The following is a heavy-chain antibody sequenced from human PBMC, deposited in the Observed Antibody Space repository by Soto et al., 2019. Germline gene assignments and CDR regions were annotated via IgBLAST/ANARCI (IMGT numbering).Heavy chain of an antibody. Sequence: PGGSLRLSCAASGFTFSSYAMSWVRQAPGKGLEWVSAISGSGGSKYYADSVKGRFTISRDNSKNTLYLQMNSLRAEDTAVYYCAKRTAAAGTIYYYYYGMDVWGQGTTVTVSS. D-gene: IGHD6-13*01. CDR2: ISGSGGSK. CDR3: AKRTAAAGTIYYYYYGMDV. CDR1: GFTFSSYA. J-gene: IGHJ6*02. V-gene: IGHV3-23*01.